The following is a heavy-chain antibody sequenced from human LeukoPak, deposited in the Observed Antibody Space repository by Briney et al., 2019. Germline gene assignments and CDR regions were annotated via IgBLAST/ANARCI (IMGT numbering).Heavy chain of an antibody. CDR3: ARGLSYYDSSTYDDFDY. Sequence: ASVKVTCKASGYPFSTYWLHWVRQAPGQGLEWMGFVNPSDGARIYAQKFQGRITMTRDTSTNTVFMELSSLRSEDTAVYYCARGLSYYDSSTYDDFDYWGQGTLVTVSS. CDR2: VNPSDGAR. J-gene: IGHJ4*02. V-gene: IGHV1-46*01. CDR1: GYPFSTYW. D-gene: IGHD3-22*01.